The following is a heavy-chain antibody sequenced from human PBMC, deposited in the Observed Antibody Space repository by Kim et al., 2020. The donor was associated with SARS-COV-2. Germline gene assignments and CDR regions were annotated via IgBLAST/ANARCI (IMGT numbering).Heavy chain of an antibody. CDR3: ARDLAFRYCSGGSCRIDC. Sequence: ASVKVSCKASGYTFTSYGISWVRQAPGQGLEWMGWISAYNGNTNYAQKLQGRVTMTTDTSTSTAYMELRSLRSDDTAVYYCARDLAFRYCSGGSCRIDCWGQGTLVTVSS. D-gene: IGHD2-15*01. CDR2: ISAYNGNT. V-gene: IGHV1-18*01. CDR1: GYTFTSYG. J-gene: IGHJ4*02.